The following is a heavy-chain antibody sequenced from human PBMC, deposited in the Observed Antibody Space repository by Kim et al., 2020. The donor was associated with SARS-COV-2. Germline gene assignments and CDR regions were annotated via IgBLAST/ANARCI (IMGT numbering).Heavy chain of an antibody. V-gene: IGHV3-53*01. D-gene: IGHD1-26*01. J-gene: IGHJ6*02. Sequence: GGSLRLSCAASGFTVSSNYMSWVRQAPGKGLEWVSVIYSGGSTYYADSVKGRFTISRDNSKNTLYLQMNSLRAEDTAVYYCARGPKWDHYYYYGMDVWGQGTTVTVSS. CDR2: IYSGGST. CDR1: GFTVSSNY. CDR3: ARGPKWDHYYYYGMDV.